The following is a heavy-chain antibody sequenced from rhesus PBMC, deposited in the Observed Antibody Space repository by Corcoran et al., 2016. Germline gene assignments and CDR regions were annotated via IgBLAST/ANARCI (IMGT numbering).Heavy chain of an antibody. V-gene: IGHV4S10*01. CDR3: ARGKYLDWLFDLDFDY. J-gene: IGHJ4*01. CDR1: GGSISDSYR. CDR2: IYGSSTST. Sequence: QVQLQESGPGVVKPSETLSLTCAVSGGSISDSYRWSWIRQPPGKGLEWIGYIYGSSTSTNHTPSLKSRVTISKDTSKNQCSLKLSSVTAADTAVYYCARGKYLDWLFDLDFDYWGQGVLVTVSS. D-gene: IGHD3-3*01.